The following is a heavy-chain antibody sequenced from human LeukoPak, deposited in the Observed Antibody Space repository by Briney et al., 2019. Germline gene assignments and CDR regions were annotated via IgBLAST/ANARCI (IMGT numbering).Heavy chain of an antibody. Sequence: ASVKVSCKTSGYTFSNFGINCVRQAPGQGLEWMGWISGNNDNPNYGQKFQGRFTVTTDSSTSTAYMELRNLRFDDTAVYYGARDGTSTDDYWGQGTLVTVSS. CDR3: ARDGTSTDDY. CDR1: GYTFSNFG. CDR2: ISGNNDNP. D-gene: IGHD2-2*01. V-gene: IGHV1-18*01. J-gene: IGHJ4*02.